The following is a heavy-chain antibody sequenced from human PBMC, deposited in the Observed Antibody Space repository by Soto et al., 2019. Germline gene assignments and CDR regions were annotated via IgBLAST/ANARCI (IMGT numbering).Heavy chain of an antibody. V-gene: IGHV3-11*01. D-gene: IGHD2-15*01. CDR2: ISTIGDNT. Sequence: QVQLVESGGDLVKPGGSLRLSCTASGFTFSDNYMSWIRQAPGKGLEWISDISTIGDNTYYADSVKGRFTISRDNTKNSLYLQMNSRRVEDTAVYYCAREGGYCNGGTCYRRWFLDLWGRGTLVTVSS. CDR3: AREGGYCNGGTCYRRWFLDL. CDR1: GFTFSDNY. J-gene: IGHJ2*01.